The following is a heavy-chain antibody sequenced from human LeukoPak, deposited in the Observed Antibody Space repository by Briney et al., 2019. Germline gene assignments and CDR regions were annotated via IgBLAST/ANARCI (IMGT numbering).Heavy chain of an antibody. Sequence: SETLSLTCAVYGGSFSGYYWSWIRQPPGKGLEWIGEINHSGSTNYNPSLKSRVTISVDTSKNQFSLKLSSVTAADTAVYHCARGLAVAGLGYYFDYWGQGTLVTVSS. V-gene: IGHV4-34*01. CDR2: INHSGST. CDR3: ARGLAVAGLGYYFDY. CDR1: GGSFSGYY. J-gene: IGHJ4*02. D-gene: IGHD6-19*01.